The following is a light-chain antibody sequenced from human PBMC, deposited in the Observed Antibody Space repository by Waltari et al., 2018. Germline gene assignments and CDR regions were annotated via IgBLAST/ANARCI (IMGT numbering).Light chain of an antibody. J-gene: IGKJ1*01. CDR2: SAS. V-gene: IGKV3-20*01. CDR3: QHYVTLPVT. Sequence: EIVLTQSPGTLSLSPGERATLSCRTSKSVSRTLAWYQQKPGQAPRLLIYSASSRATGIQDKCSGSGSGTDFSLTMSRLEPEDFAVYYCQHYVTLPVTFGPGTKVEIK. CDR1: KSVSRT.